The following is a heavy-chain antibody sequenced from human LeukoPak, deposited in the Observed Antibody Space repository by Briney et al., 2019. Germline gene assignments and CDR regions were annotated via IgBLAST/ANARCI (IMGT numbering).Heavy chain of an antibody. CDR3: ARVPAADINWFDP. V-gene: IGHV1-69*13. Sequence: ASVKVSCKASGGTFRSNAISWVRQAPGQGLEWMGGITPIFGTANYAQKFQGRVTITAVESMSTAYMELSSLRSEDTAVYYCARVPAADINWFDPWGQGTLVTVSS. CDR1: GGTFRSNA. CDR2: ITPIFGTA. D-gene: IGHD2-2*01. J-gene: IGHJ5*02.